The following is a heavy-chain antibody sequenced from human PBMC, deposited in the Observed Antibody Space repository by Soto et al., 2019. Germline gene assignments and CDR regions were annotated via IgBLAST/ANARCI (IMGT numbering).Heavy chain of an antibody. CDR3: ARGRYGDY. CDR1: GYTFTSYG. D-gene: IGHD1-1*01. CDR2: ISAHNGNT. V-gene: IGHV1-18*01. J-gene: IGHJ4*02. Sequence: QVHLVQSGAEVKKPGASVKVSCKASGYTFTSYGITWVRQAPGQGLEWMGWISAHNGNTDYAQKLQGRVIVTRDTSTSTAYMELMSLISDATAVYYCARGRYGDYWGQGALVTVSS.